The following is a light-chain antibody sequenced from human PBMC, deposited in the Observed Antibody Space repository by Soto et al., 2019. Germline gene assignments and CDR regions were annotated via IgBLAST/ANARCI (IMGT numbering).Light chain of an antibody. J-gene: IGKJ4*01. CDR1: QSVSSD. CDR3: QQRNNWPLT. V-gene: IGKV3-11*01. CDR2: DAS. Sequence: DIELTQSPSTLSVSVGERVTISCRASQSVSSDLGWYQQKPGQAPKLLIYDASNRPTGIPSRFSGSGSGTDFTLTISSLEPEDFAVYYCQQRNNWPLTFGEGTKLEIK.